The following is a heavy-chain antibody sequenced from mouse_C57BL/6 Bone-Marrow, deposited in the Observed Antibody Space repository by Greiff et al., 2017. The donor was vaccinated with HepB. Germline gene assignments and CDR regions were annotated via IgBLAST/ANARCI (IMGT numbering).Heavy chain of an antibody. V-gene: IGHV5-4*01. Sequence: EVQWVESGGGLVKPGGSLKLSCAASGFTFSSYAMSWVRQTPEKRLEWVATISDGGSYTYYPDNVKGRFTISRDNAKNNLYLQMSHLKSEDTAMYYCARDYGSPYYYAMDYWGQGTSVTVSS. CDR2: ISDGGSYT. J-gene: IGHJ4*01. CDR1: GFTFSSYA. CDR3: ARDYGSPYYYAMDY. D-gene: IGHD1-1*01.